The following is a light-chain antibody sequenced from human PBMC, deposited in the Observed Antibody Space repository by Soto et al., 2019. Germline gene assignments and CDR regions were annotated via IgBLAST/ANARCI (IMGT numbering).Light chain of an antibody. J-gene: IGLJ2*01. CDR1: SSDVGSYNL. Sequence: SVLTQPASVSGSPGQSITISCTGTSSDVGSYNLVSWYQQHPGKAPKLMIYEVSKRPSGVSNRFSGSKSGNTASLTISGLQAEYEADYYCCSYAGSSTFVVFGGGTKLTVL. V-gene: IGLV2-23*02. CDR2: EVS. CDR3: CSYAGSSTFVV.